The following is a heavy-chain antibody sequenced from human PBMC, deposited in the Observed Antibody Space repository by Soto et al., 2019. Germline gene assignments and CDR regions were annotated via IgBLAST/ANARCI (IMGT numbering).Heavy chain of an antibody. CDR3: ARDGTYYYDSSGYSNNWFDP. CDR1: GYTFTSYG. D-gene: IGHD3-22*01. J-gene: IGHJ5*02. CDR2: ISAYNGNT. Sequence: QVQLVQSGAEVKKPGASVKVSCKASGYTFTSYGISWVRQAPGQGLEWMGWISAYNGNTNYAQKLQGRVTMTTDTATSTAYMELRSLRSDDTAVYYCARDGTYYYDSSGYSNNWFDPWGQGTLVTVSS. V-gene: IGHV1-18*04.